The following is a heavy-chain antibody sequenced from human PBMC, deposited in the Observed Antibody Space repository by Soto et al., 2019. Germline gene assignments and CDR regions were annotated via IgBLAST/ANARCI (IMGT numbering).Heavy chain of an antibody. Sequence: EVQLLESGGGLVQPGGSLRLSCAASGFTFSSYAMSWVRQAPGKGLEWVSAISGSGGSTYYADSVKGRFTISRDNSKNTLYLQMNSLRAEDTAVYYCAKDYYDFWSGYSTPNYYYYMDVWGKGTTVTVSS. J-gene: IGHJ6*03. CDR2: ISGSGGST. V-gene: IGHV3-23*01. CDR1: GFTFSSYA. D-gene: IGHD3-3*01. CDR3: AKDYYDFWSGYSTPNYYYYMDV.